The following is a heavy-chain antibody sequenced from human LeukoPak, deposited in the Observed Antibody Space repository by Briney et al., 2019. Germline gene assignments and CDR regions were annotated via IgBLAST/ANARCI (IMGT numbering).Heavy chain of an antibody. J-gene: IGHJ5*02. CDR3: ATDLVGATRSYNWFDP. CDR1: GGSFSGYY. D-gene: IGHD1-26*01. V-gene: IGHV4-34*01. Sequence: RTSETLSLTCAVYGGSFSGYYWSWIRQPPGKGLEWIGEINHSGSTNYNPSLKSRVTISVDTSKNQFSLKLSSVTAADTAVYYCATDLVGATRSYNWFDPWGQGTLVTVSS. CDR2: INHSGST.